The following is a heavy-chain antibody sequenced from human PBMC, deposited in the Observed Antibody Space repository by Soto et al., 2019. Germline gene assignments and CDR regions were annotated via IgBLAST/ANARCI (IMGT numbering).Heavy chain of an antibody. D-gene: IGHD3-10*01. CDR2: IDPSDSYT. V-gene: IGHV5-10-1*01. Sequence: GESLKISCKGSGYSFTSYWISWVRQMPGKGLEWMGRIDPSDSYTNYSPSFQGHVTISADKSISTAYLQWSSLKASDTAMYYCARHFEMATTGSLGHPGYWGQGTLVTVSS. CDR1: GYSFTSYW. J-gene: IGHJ4*02. CDR3: ARHFEMATTGSLGHPGY.